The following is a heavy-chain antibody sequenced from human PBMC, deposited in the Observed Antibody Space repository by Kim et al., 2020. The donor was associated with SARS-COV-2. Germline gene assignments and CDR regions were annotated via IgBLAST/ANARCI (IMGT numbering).Heavy chain of an antibody. J-gene: IGHJ4*02. V-gene: IGHV1-69*01. D-gene: IGHD3-9*01. CDR3: ARTYFDWLSNYFDY. Sequence: AQKFQGRVTITADESTSTAYMELSSLRSEDTAVYYCARTYFDWLSNYFDYWGQGTLVTVSS.